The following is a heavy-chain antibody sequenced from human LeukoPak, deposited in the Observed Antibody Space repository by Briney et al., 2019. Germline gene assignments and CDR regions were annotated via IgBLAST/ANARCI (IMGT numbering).Heavy chain of an antibody. J-gene: IGHJ5*02. CDR1: GGSFSGYY. CDR3: ARGGWNWFDP. Sequence: PSETLSLTCAVYGGSFSGYYWSWIRQPPGKGLEWIGEINHSGSTNYNPSLKSRVTISVDTSKNQFSLKLSSVTAADTAVYYCARGGWNWFDPWGQGTLVTVFS. CDR2: INHSGST. V-gene: IGHV4-34*01. D-gene: IGHD2-15*01.